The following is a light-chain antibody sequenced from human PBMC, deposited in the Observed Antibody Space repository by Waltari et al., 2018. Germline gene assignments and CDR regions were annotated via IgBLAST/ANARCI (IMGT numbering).Light chain of an antibody. CDR1: QSVSTN. Sequence: ETVMTQSPATLSVSPGERVTLSCRASQSVSTNLAWYQQKAGQAPRLLIYGASTRATDVPPRFSGGGSGTEFTLTISSLQYEDFAVYYCHQYNFWPPRDTFGQGTKLEIK. CDR2: GAS. CDR3: HQYNFWPPRDT. V-gene: IGKV3-15*01. J-gene: IGKJ2*01.